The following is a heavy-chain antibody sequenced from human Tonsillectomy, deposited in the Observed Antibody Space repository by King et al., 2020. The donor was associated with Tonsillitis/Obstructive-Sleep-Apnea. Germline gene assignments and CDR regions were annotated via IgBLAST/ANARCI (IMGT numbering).Heavy chain of an antibody. J-gene: IGHJ6*03. CDR1: GYTFSSYA. D-gene: IGHD3-10*01. CDR2: SNTKTGNP. V-gene: IGHV7-4-1*02. CDR3: ARDGSGSYRYYYYMDV. Sequence: QLVQSGSELKKPGASVKVSCKASGYTFSSYAMNWVRQAPGQGLEWMGGSNTKTGNPTYAQGFTGRFVFSLDTSVCTAYLPISSLRAEDTAVYYCARDGSGSYRYYYYMDVWGKGTTVTVSS.